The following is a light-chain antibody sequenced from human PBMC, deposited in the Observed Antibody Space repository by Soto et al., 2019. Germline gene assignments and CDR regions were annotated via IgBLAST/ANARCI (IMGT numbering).Light chain of an antibody. CDR2: EVS. V-gene: IGLV2-14*01. CDR1: SSDVGPFNC. Sequence: QSALTQPASVSGSPGQSITISCTGTSSDVGPFNCVSWYQQHPGKAPKLIIYEVSNRPSGVSNRFSGSKSGNTASLTISGLQTEDEADYNCSSYTSSSTYVFGTGTKLTV. CDR3: SSYTSSSTYV. J-gene: IGLJ1*01.